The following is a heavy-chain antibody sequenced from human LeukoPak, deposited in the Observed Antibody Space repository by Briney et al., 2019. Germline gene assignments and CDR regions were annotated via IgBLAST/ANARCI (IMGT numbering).Heavy chain of an antibody. CDR1: GFTFSNFW. CDR2: INTDGSYT. V-gene: IGHV3-74*01. Sequence: PGGSLRLSCAVSGFTFSNFWMHWVRQTPGKGLVWVSRINTDGSYTDYADSVKGRFTISRDNAKNKLYLQMNSLRAEDMAVYYCARGMTYYHRSGKFDYWGQGTRVTVSS. J-gene: IGHJ4*02. D-gene: IGHD3-10*01. CDR3: ARGMTYYHRSGKFDY.